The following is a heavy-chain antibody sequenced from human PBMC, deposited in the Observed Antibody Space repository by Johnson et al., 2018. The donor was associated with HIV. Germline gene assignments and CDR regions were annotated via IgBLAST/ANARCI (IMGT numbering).Heavy chain of an antibody. Sequence: VQLVESGGGLVQSGGSLRLSCGASGFSVSNTYMNWVRQAPGKGLEWVSVIYSGGSTYYADSVRGRFTISRDNSKNTLYLQMNSLRAEDTAVYYCSKDVLSLGYCSGGGCWEDAFDIWGQGTKVTVSS. V-gene: IGHV3-66*01. CDR2: IYSGGST. CDR1: GFSVSNTY. CDR3: SKDVLSLGYCSGGGCWEDAFDI. D-gene: IGHD2-15*01. J-gene: IGHJ3*02.